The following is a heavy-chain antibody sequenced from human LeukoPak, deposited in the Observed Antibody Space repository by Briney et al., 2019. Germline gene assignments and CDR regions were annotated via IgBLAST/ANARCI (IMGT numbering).Heavy chain of an antibody. D-gene: IGHD3-3*01. CDR3: ARGVRFLEWLSATYHFDY. CDR2: IIPIFGTA. CDR1: GGTFSSYA. Sequence: SVKVSCKASGGTFSSYAISWVRQAPGQGLEWMGGIIPIFGTANYAQKFQGRVTITADESTSTAYMELSSLRSEDTAVYYCARGVRFLEWLSATYHFDYWGQGTLVTVSS. V-gene: IGHV1-69*13. J-gene: IGHJ4*02.